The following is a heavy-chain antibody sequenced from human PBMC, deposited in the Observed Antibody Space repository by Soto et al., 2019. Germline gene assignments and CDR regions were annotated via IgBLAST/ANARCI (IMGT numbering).Heavy chain of an antibody. V-gene: IGHV3-21*04. CDR3: APHTADTEVPPAAP. CDR2: ISPSSTYI. D-gene: IGHD2-15*01. Sequence: GGSLRLSCAASGRNFGECSMNGVRQPPGKGPEGLASISPSSTYIRYADSVKGRFTISRDNARNSLSLQMMNLRADDTAIYYCAPHTADTEVPPAAPWRQGPLVTVS. CDR1: GRNFGECS. J-gene: IGHJ5*02.